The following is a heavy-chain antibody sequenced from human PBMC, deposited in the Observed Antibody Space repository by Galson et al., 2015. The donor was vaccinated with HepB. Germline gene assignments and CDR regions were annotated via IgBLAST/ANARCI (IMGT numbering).Heavy chain of an antibody. J-gene: IGHJ5*02. CDR3: ARNGDSGDFVSWFDP. CDR2: IYYTGSA. CDR1: GGSVSNYNYY. Sequence: SETLSLTCTVSGGSVSNYNYYWAWIRQPPGKGLKWIGSIYYTGSAYYNPSLKSRVTVSVDTSKNHFSLSLTSVTAADTAIYYCARNGDSGDFVSWFDPWGQGTLVTVSS. D-gene: IGHD4-17*01. V-gene: IGHV4-39*02.